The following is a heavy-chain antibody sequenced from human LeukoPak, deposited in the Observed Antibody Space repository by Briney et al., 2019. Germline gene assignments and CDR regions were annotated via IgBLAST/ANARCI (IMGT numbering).Heavy chain of an antibody. D-gene: IGHD6-19*01. V-gene: IGHV1-69*05. CDR1: GGTFSSYA. CDR2: IIPIFGTA. J-gene: IGHJ4*02. CDR3: ASQRAVAGFAIFDY. Sequence: GSSVKVSCKASGGTFSSYAISWVRQAPGQGLEWMGGIIPIFGTANYAQKFQGRVTITTDESTSTAYMELSSLRSEDTAVYYCASQRAVAGFAIFDYWGQGTLVTVSS.